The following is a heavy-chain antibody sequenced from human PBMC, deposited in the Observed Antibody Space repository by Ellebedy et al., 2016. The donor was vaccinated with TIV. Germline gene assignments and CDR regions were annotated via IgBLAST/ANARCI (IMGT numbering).Heavy chain of an antibody. D-gene: IGHD6-13*01. CDR2: VYYTGST. CDR3: ARGRSTAAGHSLDY. J-gene: IGHJ4*02. Sequence: SETLSLTCTVSGGSVSGGSYYWAWIRQPPGKGLEWIGNVYYTGSTHFNPSLKSRVTISQDTSKNQFSLTLTSVTAADTAVYYCARGRSTAAGHSLDYWGQGTLVTVSS. CDR1: GGSVSGGSYY. V-gene: IGHV4-39*07.